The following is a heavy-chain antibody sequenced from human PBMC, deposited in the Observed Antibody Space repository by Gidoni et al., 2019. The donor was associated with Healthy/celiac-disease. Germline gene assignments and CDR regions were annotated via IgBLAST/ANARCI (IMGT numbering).Heavy chain of an antibody. Sequence: EVQLVESGGGLVQPGGSLRLSCAAPGFTFSSYSMNWVRQAPGKGLEWVSFISSSSSTIYYADSVKGRFTISRDNAKNSLYLQMNSLRAEDTAVYYCARQDSSGWYPSYDFDYWGQGTLVTVSS. D-gene: IGHD6-19*01. CDR3: ARQDSSGWYPSYDFDY. CDR2: ISSSSSTI. CDR1: GFTFSSYS. J-gene: IGHJ4*02. V-gene: IGHV3-48*01.